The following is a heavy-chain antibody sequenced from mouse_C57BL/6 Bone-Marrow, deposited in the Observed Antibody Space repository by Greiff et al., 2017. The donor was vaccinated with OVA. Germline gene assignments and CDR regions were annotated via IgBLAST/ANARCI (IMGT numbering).Heavy chain of an antibody. Sequence: VQLQQPGAELVKPGASVKLSCKASGYTFTSYWMQWVKQRPGQGLEWIGEIDPSDSYTNYNQKFKGKATLTVDTSSSTAYMQLSSLTSEDSAVYYCARGGNDVDWYFDVWGTGTTVTVSS. CDR1: GYTFTSYW. J-gene: IGHJ1*03. D-gene: IGHD2-2*01. V-gene: IGHV1-50*01. CDR3: ARGGNDVDWYFDV. CDR2: IDPSDSYT.